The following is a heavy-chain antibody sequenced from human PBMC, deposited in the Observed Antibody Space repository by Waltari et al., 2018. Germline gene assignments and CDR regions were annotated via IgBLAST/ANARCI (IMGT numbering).Heavy chain of an antibody. Sequence: EVQLVESGGGLVKPGGSLRLSCAASGFTFSSYSMNWVRQAPGKGLEWVSSISSSSSYIYYADSVKGRFTISRDNAKNSLYLQMNSLRAEDTAVYYCARAPLESSRTYYYYYYMDVWGKGTTVTISS. J-gene: IGHJ6*03. V-gene: IGHV3-21*01. CDR2: ISSSSSYI. CDR1: GFTFSSYS. CDR3: ARAPLESSRTYYYYYYMDV. D-gene: IGHD3-22*01.